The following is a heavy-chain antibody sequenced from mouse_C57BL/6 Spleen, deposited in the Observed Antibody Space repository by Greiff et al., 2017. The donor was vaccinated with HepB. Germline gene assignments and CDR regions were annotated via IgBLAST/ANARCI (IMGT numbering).Heavy chain of an antibody. D-gene: IGHD1-1*01. CDR2: ISDGGSYT. Sequence: EVQGVESGGGLVKPGGSLKLSCAASGFTFSSYAMSWVRQTPEKRLEWVATISDGGSYTYYPDNVKGRFTISRDNAKNNLYLQMSHLKSEDTAMYYCARDRGYYGLDYWGQGTTLTVSS. J-gene: IGHJ2*01. V-gene: IGHV5-4*01. CDR1: GFTFSSYA. CDR3: ARDRGYYGLDY.